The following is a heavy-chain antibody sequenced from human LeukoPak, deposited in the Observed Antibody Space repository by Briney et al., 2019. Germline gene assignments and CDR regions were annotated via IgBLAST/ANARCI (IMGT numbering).Heavy chain of an antibody. CDR2: IYFSGSA. CDR3: ARLFWSGYVHFDY. J-gene: IGHJ4*02. D-gene: IGHD3-3*01. Sequence: SETLSLTCTVSDGSINSGGLYWTWIRQHPVKGLEWIGYIYFSGSASYNPSLESRLSLSIDRSKRQFSLRLSSVTAADTAVYYCARLFWSGYVHFDYWGQGILVTVSS. V-gene: IGHV4-31*03. CDR1: DGSINSGGLY.